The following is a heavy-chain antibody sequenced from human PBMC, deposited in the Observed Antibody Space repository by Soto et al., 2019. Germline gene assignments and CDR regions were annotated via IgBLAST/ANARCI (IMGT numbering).Heavy chain of an antibody. D-gene: IGHD2-8*01. CDR1: GFTFSSYG. CDR3: AKVYVSPYCTNGVCYKTNLYSSGWFDY. CDR2: ISYDGGSI. Sequence: PGGSLRLSCAASGFTFSSYGMHWVRQAPGKGLEWVAVISYDGGSIGYADSVKGRFTISRDNAKNSLYLQMNSLRAEDTALYYCAKVYVSPYCTNGVCYKTNLYSSGWFDYWGQGTLVTVSS. V-gene: IGHV3-30*18. J-gene: IGHJ4*02.